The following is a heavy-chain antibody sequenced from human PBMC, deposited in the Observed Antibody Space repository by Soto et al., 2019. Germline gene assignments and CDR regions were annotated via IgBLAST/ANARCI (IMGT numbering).Heavy chain of an antibody. CDR3: ATGWSSSWYGR. V-gene: IGHV1-24*01. J-gene: IGHJ4*02. CDR2: FDPEDGET. Sequence: ASVKVSCQVSGYTITYLSMHWVRQAPGKGLEWMGGFDPEDGETIYAQKFQGRVTMTEDTSTDTAYMELSSLRSDDTAVYYCATGWSSSWYGRWGQGTLVTVSS. CDR1: GYTITYLS. D-gene: IGHD6-13*01.